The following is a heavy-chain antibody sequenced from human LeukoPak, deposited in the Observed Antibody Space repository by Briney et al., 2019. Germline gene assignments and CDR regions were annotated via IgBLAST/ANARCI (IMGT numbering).Heavy chain of an antibody. CDR1: GYSISSGYY. Sequence: SETLSLTRTVSGYSISSGYYWGWIRQPPGKGLEWIGNIYPTGSTYYNPSLKSRVTISVDTSKNQFSLKVSSVSAADTAVYYCARAYSSSWYWNWFDPWGQGTLATVSS. J-gene: IGHJ5*02. V-gene: IGHV4-38-2*02. D-gene: IGHD6-13*01. CDR3: ARAYSSSWYWNWFDP. CDR2: IYPTGST.